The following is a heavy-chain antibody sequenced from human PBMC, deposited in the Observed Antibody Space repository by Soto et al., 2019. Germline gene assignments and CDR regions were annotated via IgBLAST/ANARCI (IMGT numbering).Heavy chain of an antibody. CDR2: ISWNSGTI. Sequence: GGSVRLSCAASGFSFDDYAMHWVRQAPGKGLEWVTGISWNSGTIGYADSVKGRFTISRDNAKNSLYLQMNSLRAEDTALYYCARDVWSRASGPPDSWGQGPLVTVSS. J-gene: IGHJ4*02. CDR1: GFSFDDYA. CDR3: ARDVWSRASGPPDS. D-gene: IGHD3-10*01. V-gene: IGHV3-9*01.